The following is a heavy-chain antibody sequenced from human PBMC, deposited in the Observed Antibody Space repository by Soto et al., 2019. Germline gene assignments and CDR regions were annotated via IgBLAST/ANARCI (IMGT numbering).Heavy chain of an antibody. CDR1: GFTFSSYE. Sequence: GSLRLSCAASGFTFSSYEMNWVRQAPGKGLEWVSYISSSGSTIYYADSVKGRFTISRDNAKNSLYLQMNSLRAEDTAVYYCARDRSWGIAVRAFDFDYWGQGXLVTVSS. V-gene: IGHV3-48*03. D-gene: IGHD6-19*01. CDR3: ARDRSWGIAVRAFDFDY. J-gene: IGHJ4*02. CDR2: ISSSGSTI.